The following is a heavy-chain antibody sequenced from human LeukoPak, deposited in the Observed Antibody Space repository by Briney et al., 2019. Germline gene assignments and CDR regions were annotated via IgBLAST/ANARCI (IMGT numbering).Heavy chain of an antibody. V-gene: IGHV1-69*05. Sequence: PVKVSCKASGGTFSSYAISWVRQAPGQGLEWMGGIIPIFGTANYAQKLQGRVTITTDESTSTAYMELSSLRSEDTAVYYCARVRDPKYYYYYMDVWGKGTTVTVSS. J-gene: IGHJ6*03. CDR3: ARVRDPKYYYYYMDV. CDR2: IIPIFGTA. CDR1: GGTFSSYA.